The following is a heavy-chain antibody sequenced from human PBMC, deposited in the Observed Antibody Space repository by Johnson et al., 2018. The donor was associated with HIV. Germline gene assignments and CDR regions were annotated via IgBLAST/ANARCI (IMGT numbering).Heavy chain of an antibody. D-gene: IGHD5-12*01. Sequence: YYADSVKDRFTISRDNSKNTLYLQMNSLRAEDTAVYYCARVVAYDAFDICDQGTMVTVSS. J-gene: IGHJ3*02. V-gene: IGHV3-66*01. CDR3: ARVVAYDAFDI.